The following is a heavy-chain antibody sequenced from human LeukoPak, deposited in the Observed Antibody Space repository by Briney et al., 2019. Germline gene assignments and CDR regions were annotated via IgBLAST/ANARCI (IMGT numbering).Heavy chain of an antibody. CDR1: GFTFSTYW. V-gene: IGHV3-7*01. D-gene: IGHD2-21*02. CDR2: INQGGSEK. J-gene: IGHJ4*02. Sequence: PGGSLRLSCAPSGFTFSTYWMGWVRQAPGKGLEWLAHINQGGSEKYYVDSVKGRFTISRDNAKNSLFLQMNSLRAEDPAVYYCARDVGDLWGQGTLVTVSS. CDR3: ARDVGDL.